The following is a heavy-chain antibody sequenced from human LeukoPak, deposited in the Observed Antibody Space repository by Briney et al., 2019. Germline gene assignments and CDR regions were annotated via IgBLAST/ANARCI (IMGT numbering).Heavy chain of an antibody. D-gene: IGHD3-22*01. CDR1: GFTFSDYY. J-gene: IGHJ4*02. CDR3: ARSYDSRGYYLRHFDY. V-gene: IGHV3-11*01. CDR2: ISSSGSTI. Sequence: GGSLRLSCAASGFTFSDYYMSWIRQAPGKGLEWVLYISSSGSTIYYADSVKGRFTISRDNAKNSLYLQMNSLRAEDTAVYYCARSYDSRGYYLRHFDYWGQGTLVTVSS.